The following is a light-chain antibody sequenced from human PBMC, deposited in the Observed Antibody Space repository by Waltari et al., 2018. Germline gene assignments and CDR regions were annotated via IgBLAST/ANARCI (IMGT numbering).Light chain of an antibody. CDR2: WAS. Sequence: DIVMTQSPDSLAVSLGERATINCKSSQSILYSSNSKNYLAWYQHKPGQPPNRLIYWASTRESGVPDRFSGSGSGTDFTLTISSLQAEDVAIYYCQQYYSIPYTFGQGTKLEIK. J-gene: IGKJ2*01. V-gene: IGKV4-1*01. CDR3: QQYYSIPYT. CDR1: QSILYSSNSKNY.